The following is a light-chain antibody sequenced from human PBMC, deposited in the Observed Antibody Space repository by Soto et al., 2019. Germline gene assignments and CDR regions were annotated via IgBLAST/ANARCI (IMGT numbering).Light chain of an antibody. CDR2: DVS. CDR3: SSYTSTSTVV. CDR1: SSDVGGYNY. J-gene: IGLJ2*01. Sequence: QSALTQPASVSGSPGQSITISCTGTSSDVGGYNYVSWYQHHPGKAPKLMIYDVSNRPSGVSNRFSGSKSDNTASLTISWLQAEDEADYYCSSYTSTSTVVVGGGTKLTVL. V-gene: IGLV2-14*03.